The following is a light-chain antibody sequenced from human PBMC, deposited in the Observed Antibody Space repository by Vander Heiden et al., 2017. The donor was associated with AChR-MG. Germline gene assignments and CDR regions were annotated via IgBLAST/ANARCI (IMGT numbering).Light chain of an antibody. CDR3: QQSYSTPEFT. J-gene: IGKJ3*01. V-gene: IGKV1-39*01. CDR1: QNISSY. CDR2: AAP. Sequence: DIQMTQSPSSLSASVGDRVTITCRASQNISSYLNWYQQKPGKAPKLLIYAAPSLQSGVPSRFSGSGSGTDFTLTISSLQPEDFATYYCQQSYSTPEFTFGPGTKVDIK.